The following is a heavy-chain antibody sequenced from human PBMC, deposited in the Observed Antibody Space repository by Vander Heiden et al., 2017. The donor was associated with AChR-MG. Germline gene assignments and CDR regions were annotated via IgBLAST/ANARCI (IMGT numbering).Heavy chain of an antibody. D-gene: IGHD6-19*01. J-gene: IGHJ4*02. CDR2: IKSKTAGGTI. CDR1: GSAFSNAW. Sequence: EGQLVESGGDLVKPGGSLRLSCAGPGSAFSNAWMSWVRQAPGKGPEWVGRIKSKTAGGTIDYVAPVKDRFTISRDDSKNTVYLQMNSLKSEDTAVYYCTTDIAVAGTWSDWGQGTLVTVSS. V-gene: IGHV3-15*01. CDR3: TTDIAVAGTWSD.